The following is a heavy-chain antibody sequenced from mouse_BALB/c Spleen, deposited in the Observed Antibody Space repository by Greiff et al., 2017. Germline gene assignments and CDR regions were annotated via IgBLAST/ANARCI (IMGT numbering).Heavy chain of an antibody. CDR2: ILPGSGST. J-gene: IGHJ2*01. D-gene: IGHD1-1*01. CDR1: GYTFSSYW. V-gene: IGHV1-9*01. CDR3: ARSGVYGSRYFDY. Sequence: QVQLQQSGAELMKPGASVKISCKATGYTFSSYWIEWVKQRPGHGLEWIGEILPGSGSTNYNEKFKGKATFTADTSSNTAYMQLSSLTSEDSAVYYCARSGVYGSRYFDYWGQGTTLTVSS.